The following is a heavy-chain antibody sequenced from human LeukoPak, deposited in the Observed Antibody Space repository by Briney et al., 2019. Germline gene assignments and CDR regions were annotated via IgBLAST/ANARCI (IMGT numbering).Heavy chain of an antibody. CDR2: INHSGST. J-gene: IGHJ5*02. CDR3: ARGVRSGGGSTNWFDP. V-gene: IGHV4-34*01. Sequence: SETLSLTCAVYGGSFSGYYWSWIRQPPGKGLEWIGEINHSGSTNYNPSLKSRVTISVDTSKNQFSLKLSSVTAADMAVYYCARGVRSGGGSTNWFDPWGQGTLVTVSS. CDR1: GGSFSGYY. D-gene: IGHD2-15*01.